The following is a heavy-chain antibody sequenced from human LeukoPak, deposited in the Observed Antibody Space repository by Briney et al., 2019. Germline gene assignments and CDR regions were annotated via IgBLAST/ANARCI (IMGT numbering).Heavy chain of an antibody. V-gene: IGHV3-64D*09. CDR3: VKITSVTGGDC. D-gene: IGHD1-1*01. J-gene: IGHJ4*02. CDR1: GFTFSAYA. CDR2: ISSNGGSS. Sequence: GGSLRLSCSASGFTFSAYAMYWVRQAPGKGLEYVSGISSNGGSSFYADSVKGRFTISRDNSKITLYLQMSSLRAEDTAVYYCVKITSVTGGDCWGQGTRLTVSS.